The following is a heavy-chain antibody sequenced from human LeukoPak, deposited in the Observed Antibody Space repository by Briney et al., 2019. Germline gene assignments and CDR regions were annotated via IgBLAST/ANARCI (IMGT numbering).Heavy chain of an antibody. CDR1: GFSFSDYV. CDR2: IWSDGSDK. V-gene: IGHV3-33*01. Sequence: PGGSLRLSCAASGFSFSDYVMHLVRQAPGRGLEWVALIWSDGSDKFYADSVEGRFTISRDNSKNTLSLQMDSLRADDTAVYYCAGEPLIVRSIGDTFDIWGQGTMVTVSS. J-gene: IGHJ3*02. CDR3: AGEPLIVRSIGDTFDI. D-gene: IGHD2/OR15-2a*01.